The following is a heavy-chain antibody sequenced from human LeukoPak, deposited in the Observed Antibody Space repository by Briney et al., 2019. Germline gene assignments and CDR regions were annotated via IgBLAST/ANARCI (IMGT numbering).Heavy chain of an antibody. V-gene: IGHV4-59*01. CDR1: GGSISSYY. J-gene: IGHJ4*02. CDR3: ARGPNYYGSGSYDY. Sequence: SETLSLTCTVSGGSISSYYWSWIRQPPGKGLEWIGYIYYSGSTNYNPSRKSRVTISVDTSKNQFSLKLSSVTAADTAVYYCARGPNYYGSGSYDYWGQGTLVTVSS. D-gene: IGHD3-10*01. CDR2: IYYSGST.